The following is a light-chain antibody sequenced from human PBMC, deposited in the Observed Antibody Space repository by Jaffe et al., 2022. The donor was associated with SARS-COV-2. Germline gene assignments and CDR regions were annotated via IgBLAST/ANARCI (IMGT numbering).Light chain of an antibody. CDR2: KAS. CDR1: QSFSSE. Sequence: DIQMTQSPSTLSASVGDRVTITCRASQSFSSELAWYQQKPGKAPKLLIYKASSLESGVPSRFSGSGSGTEFTLTISSLQPDDFATYYCQQYYSYSTFGQGTKLEIK. J-gene: IGKJ2*01. V-gene: IGKV1-5*03. CDR3: QQYYSYST.